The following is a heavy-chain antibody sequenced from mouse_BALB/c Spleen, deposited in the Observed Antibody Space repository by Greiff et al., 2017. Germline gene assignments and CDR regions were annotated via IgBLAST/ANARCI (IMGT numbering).Heavy chain of an antibody. Sequence: QVQLQQPGAELVRPGASVKLSCKASGYSFTSYWMNWVKQRPGQGLEWIGMIHPSDSATRLNQKFKDKATLTVDKSSSTAYMQLSSPTSEDSAVYYCAVIYYDYDGFAYWGQGTLVTVSA. CDR2: IHPSDSAT. V-gene: IGHV1-74*01. D-gene: IGHD2-4*01. CDR1: GYSFTSYW. J-gene: IGHJ3*01. CDR3: AVIYYDYDGFAY.